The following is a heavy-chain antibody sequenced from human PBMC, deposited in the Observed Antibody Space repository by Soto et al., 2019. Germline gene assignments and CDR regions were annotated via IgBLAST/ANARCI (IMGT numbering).Heavy chain of an antibody. CDR2: INHSGST. CDR3: ARESRITMVRGVYYYYGMDV. Sequence: SETLSLTCAVYGGSFSGYYWSWIRQPPGKGLEWIGEINHSGSTNYNPSLKSRVTISVDTSKNQFSLKLSSVTAADTAVYYCARESRITMVRGVYYYYGMDVWGQGTTVTVSS. V-gene: IGHV4-34*01. D-gene: IGHD3-10*01. CDR1: GGSFSGYY. J-gene: IGHJ6*02.